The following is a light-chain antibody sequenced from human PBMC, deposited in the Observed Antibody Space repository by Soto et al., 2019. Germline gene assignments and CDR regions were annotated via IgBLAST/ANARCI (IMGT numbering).Light chain of an antibody. CDR1: QSIRTN. CDR2: DAS. CDR3: QQYNDWPPLT. J-gene: IGKJ4*01. V-gene: IGKV3-15*01. Sequence: EIMMTQSPATVSVSPGERATLSCRASQSIRTNVAWYQQKPGQALRLLIYDASTRATGLSSRFSGSGSGTECTLTISSLQSEDVAMYYCQQYNDWPPLTFGGGTRLEI.